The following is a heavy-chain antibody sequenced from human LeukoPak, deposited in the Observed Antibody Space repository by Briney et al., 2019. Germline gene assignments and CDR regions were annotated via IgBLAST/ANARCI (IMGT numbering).Heavy chain of an antibody. D-gene: IGHD1-26*01. CDR2: TYYRPKWYD. CDR1: GDSVSSNSAI. CDR3: ARAPSGSYSYFEY. Sequence: SQTLSLACAISGDSVSSNSAIWSWIRQSPSRGLEWLGRTYYRPKWYDDYAVSVKSRITINPDTSKNQFSLQLNSVTPEDRAVYYCARAPSGSYSYFEYWGQGTLVTVSS. J-gene: IGHJ4*02. V-gene: IGHV6-1*01.